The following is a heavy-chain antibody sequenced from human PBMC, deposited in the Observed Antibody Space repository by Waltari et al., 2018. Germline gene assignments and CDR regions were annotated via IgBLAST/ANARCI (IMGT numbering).Heavy chain of an antibody. V-gene: IGHV4-30-4*08. CDR1: GGSISSGAYY. CDR3: ARGASLRYFDWLSLDY. CDR2: IYYSGST. D-gene: IGHD3-9*01. J-gene: IGHJ4*02. Sequence: QVQLQESGPGLVKPSQTLSLTCTVSGGSISSGAYYWSWIRQPPGKGLEWIGYIYYSGSTYYNPSLKSRVTISVDTSKNQFSLKLSSVTAADTAVYYCARGASLRYFDWLSLDYWGQGTLVTVSS.